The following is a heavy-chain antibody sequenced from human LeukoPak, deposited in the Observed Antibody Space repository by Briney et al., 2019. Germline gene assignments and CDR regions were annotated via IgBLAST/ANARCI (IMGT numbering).Heavy chain of an antibody. J-gene: IGHJ4*02. CDR2: ITPMFGTA. Sequence: ASVKVSCKASGGTFSSYAISWVRQAPGQGLEWMGGITPMFGTANYAQKFQGRVTITADESTSTAYMELSSLRSDDTAVYYCVRDGSYHDSTGYYYLYWGQGTLVTVSS. CDR3: VRDGSYHDSTGYYYLY. V-gene: IGHV1-69*13. CDR1: GGTFSSYA. D-gene: IGHD3-22*01.